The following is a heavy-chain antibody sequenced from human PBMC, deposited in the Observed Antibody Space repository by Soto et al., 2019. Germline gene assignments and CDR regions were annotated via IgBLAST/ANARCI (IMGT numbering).Heavy chain of an antibody. CDR1: GFTFSSYA. Sequence: EVQLLESGGDLVQPGGSLRLSCAASGFTFSSYAMSWVRQAPGKGLEWVSGISGSGANTYYADSVKGRFTISRDNSKNTLYLQMNSVRAEDTAVYYCAKRRDGSSIYYDLDVWGQGTTVTVSS. CDR3: AKRRDGSSIYYDLDV. J-gene: IGHJ6*02. D-gene: IGHD6-6*01. V-gene: IGHV3-23*01. CDR2: ISGSGANT.